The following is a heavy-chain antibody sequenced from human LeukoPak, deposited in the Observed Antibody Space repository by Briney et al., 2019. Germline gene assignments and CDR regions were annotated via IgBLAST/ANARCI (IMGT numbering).Heavy chain of an antibody. V-gene: IGHV1-8*01. Sequence: ASVKVSCKASGYTFTSYDINWVRQATGQGLEWMGWMNPNSGNTGYAQKFQGRVTMTRNTSISTAYMELSSLRSEDSAVYYCATGHVTMVRGVIISPLDWGQGTLVTVSS. CDR3: ATGHVTMVRGVIISPLD. J-gene: IGHJ4*02. D-gene: IGHD3-10*01. CDR2: MNPNSGNT. CDR1: GYTFTSYD.